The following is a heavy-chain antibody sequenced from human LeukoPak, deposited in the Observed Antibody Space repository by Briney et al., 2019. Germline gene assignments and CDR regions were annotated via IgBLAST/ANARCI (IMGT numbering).Heavy chain of an antibody. CDR2: IYYSGST. D-gene: IGHD2-2*01. V-gene: IGHV4-59*12. Sequence: SETLSLTCTVSGGSISSYYWTWIRQPPGKGLEWIGYIYYSGSTNYNPSLKSRVTISVDTSKNQFSLKLSSVTAADTAVYYCARDPGGFQLLRFDPWGQGTLVTVSS. CDR3: ARDPGGFQLLRFDP. CDR1: GGSISSYY. J-gene: IGHJ5*02.